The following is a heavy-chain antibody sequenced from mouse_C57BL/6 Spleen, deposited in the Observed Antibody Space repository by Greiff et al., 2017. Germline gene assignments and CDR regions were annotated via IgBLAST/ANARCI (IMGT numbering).Heavy chain of an antibody. V-gene: IGHV5-17*01. CDR2: ISSGSSTI. CDR3: ARDYSNYEAWFAY. D-gene: IGHD2-5*01. CDR1: GFTFSDYG. J-gene: IGHJ3*01. Sequence: EVKLVESGGGLVKPGGSLKLSCAASGFTFSDYGMHWVRQAPEKGLEWVAYISSGSSTIYYADTVKGRFTISRDNAKNTLFLQMTSLRSEDTAMYYCARDYSNYEAWFAYWGQGTLVTVSA.